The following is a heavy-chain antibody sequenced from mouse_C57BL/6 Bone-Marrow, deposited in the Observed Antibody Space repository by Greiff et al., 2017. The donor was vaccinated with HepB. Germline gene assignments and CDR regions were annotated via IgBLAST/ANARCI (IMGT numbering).Heavy chain of an antibody. CDR1: GFSLSTSGMG. CDR3: ARIYDYDGVDY. Sequence: QVTLKESGPGILQPSQTLSLTCSFSGFSLSTSGMGVGWIHQPSGNGLEWLAHIWWNDNKYYNTALKSRLTISKDTSNNQVFLKIASVDTADTATYYCARIYDYDGVDYWGQGTTLTVSS. J-gene: IGHJ2*01. D-gene: IGHD2-4*01. V-gene: IGHV8-11*01. CDR2: IWWNDNK.